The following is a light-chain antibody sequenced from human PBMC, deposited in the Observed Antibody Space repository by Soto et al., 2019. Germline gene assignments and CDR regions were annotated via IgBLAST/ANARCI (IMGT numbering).Light chain of an antibody. CDR1: QSVSNNY. Sequence: ENVLTQSPGTLSLSPGERATLSCRASQSVSNNYLAWYQQKPGQAPRLLIYGASNRATGIPDRFSGSGSGTAFTLTISRMEPEDFAVYYCQQYGSSGTFGQGTKVDIK. J-gene: IGKJ1*01. V-gene: IGKV3-20*01. CDR2: GAS. CDR3: QQYGSSGT.